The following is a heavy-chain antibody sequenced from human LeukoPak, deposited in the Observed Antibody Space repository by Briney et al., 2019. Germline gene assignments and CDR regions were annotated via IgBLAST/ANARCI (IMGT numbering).Heavy chain of an antibody. CDR2: IHSSGGTI. CDR1: GFPFSSYD. J-gene: IGHJ4*02. D-gene: IGHD1-1*01. V-gene: IGHV3-48*03. Sequence: GGSLRLSCATSGFPFSSYDMNWVRQAPGKGLEWVSYIHSSGGTIYYADSVKGRFTISRDSTKNSVYLRMNSLRAEDTALYYCARKLTGTTYFDCWGQGILVTVSS. CDR3: ARKLTGTTYFDC.